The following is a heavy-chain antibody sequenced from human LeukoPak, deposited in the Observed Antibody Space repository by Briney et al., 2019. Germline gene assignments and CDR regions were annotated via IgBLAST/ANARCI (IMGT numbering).Heavy chain of an antibody. D-gene: IGHD2-8*01. CDR1: GYTFTSYG. CDR3: ASFDQGYCTNGVCYDY. V-gene: IGHV1-24*01. Sequence: ASVKVSCKASGYTFTSYGISWVRQAPGQGLEWMGGFDPEDGETIYAQKFQGRVTMTEDTSTDTAYMKLSSLRSEDMAVYYCASFDQGYCTNGVCYDYWGRGTLVTVSS. J-gene: IGHJ4*02. CDR2: FDPEDGET.